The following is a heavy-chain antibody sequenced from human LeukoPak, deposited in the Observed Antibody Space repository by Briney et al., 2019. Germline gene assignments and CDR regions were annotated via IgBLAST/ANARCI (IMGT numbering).Heavy chain of an antibody. J-gene: IGHJ5*02. Sequence: SVKVSCKASGYTFTSYGISWVRQATGQGLEWMGGIIPIFGTANYAQKFQGRVTITADESTSTAYMELSSLRSEDTAVYYCARDGSIAAAGPNNWFDPWGQGTMVTVSS. CDR3: ARDGSIAAAGPNNWFDP. V-gene: IGHV1-69*13. CDR1: GYTFTSYG. CDR2: IIPIFGTA. D-gene: IGHD6-13*01.